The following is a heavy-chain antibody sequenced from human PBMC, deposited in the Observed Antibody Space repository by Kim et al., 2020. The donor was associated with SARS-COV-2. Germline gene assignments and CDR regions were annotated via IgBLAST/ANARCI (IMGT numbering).Heavy chain of an antibody. D-gene: IGHD6-19*01. Sequence: GESLKISCKGSGYSFTSYWIGWVRQMPGKGLEWMGIIYPGDSDTRYSPSFQGHVTISADKSISTAYLQWSSLKASDTAMYYCARQELRYSSGWYLDYWGQGTLVTVSS. CDR2: IYPGDSDT. V-gene: IGHV5-51*01. CDR1: GYSFTSYW. CDR3: ARQELRYSSGWYLDY. J-gene: IGHJ4*02.